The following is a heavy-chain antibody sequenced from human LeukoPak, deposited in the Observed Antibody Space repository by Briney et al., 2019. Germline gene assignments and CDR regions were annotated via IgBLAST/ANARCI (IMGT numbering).Heavy chain of an antibody. CDR2: ISDYNGNT. CDR3: ARGDDSDY. Sequence: ASVKVSCKASGGTFSSYAISWVRQPPGQGLEWMGWISDYNGNTNYAQKLQGRVTMTTDTSTSTAYMELRSLRSDDTAVYYCARGDDSDYWGQGTLVTVSS. D-gene: IGHD3-9*01. V-gene: IGHV1-18*01. CDR1: GGTFSSYA. J-gene: IGHJ4*02.